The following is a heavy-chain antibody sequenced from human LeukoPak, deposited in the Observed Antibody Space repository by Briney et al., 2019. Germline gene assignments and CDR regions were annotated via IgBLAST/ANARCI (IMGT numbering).Heavy chain of an antibody. J-gene: IGHJ5*02. Sequence: PGGSLRLSCAASGFTFSSFSMNWVRQAPGKGLEWVSYISSSGSTIYYADSVKGRFTISRDNAKNSLYLQMNSLRAEDTAVYYCARDYYSGWQPMWFDPWGQGTLVTVSS. CDR3: ARDYYSGWQPMWFDP. D-gene: IGHD6-19*01. CDR2: ISSSGSTI. CDR1: GFTFSSFS. V-gene: IGHV3-48*04.